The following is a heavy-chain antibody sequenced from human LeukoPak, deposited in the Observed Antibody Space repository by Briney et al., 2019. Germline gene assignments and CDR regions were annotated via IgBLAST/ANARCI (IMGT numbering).Heavy chain of an antibody. J-gene: IGHJ4*02. CDR1: GYTFTGYY. V-gene: IGHV1-2*02. D-gene: IGHD6-19*01. CDR3: ARVRTVAHRHSSGWYYFDY. CDR2: INPNSGGT. Sequence: ASVKVSCKASGYTFTGYYMHWVRQAPGQGLEWMGWINPNSGGTNYAQKFQGRVTITRDTSTSTAYMELSRLRSDDTAVYYCARVRTVAHRHSSGWYYFDYWGQGTLVTVSS.